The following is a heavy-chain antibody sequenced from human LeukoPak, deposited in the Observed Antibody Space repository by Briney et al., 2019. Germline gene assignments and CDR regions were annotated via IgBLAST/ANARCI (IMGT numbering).Heavy chain of an antibody. CDR3: ARGNADYASGGDWFDP. CDR2: VYHSGGT. J-gene: IGHJ5*02. Sequence: SETLSLTCTVSGGSISGYYWTWIRQPPGKGLEWIGYVYHSGGTSYNPSLKSRVTIAVDTSKNQFSLKLTSVTAADTAVYYCARGNADYASGGDWFDPWGQGTLVTVSS. D-gene: IGHD3-10*01. CDR1: GGSISGYY. V-gene: IGHV4-59*01.